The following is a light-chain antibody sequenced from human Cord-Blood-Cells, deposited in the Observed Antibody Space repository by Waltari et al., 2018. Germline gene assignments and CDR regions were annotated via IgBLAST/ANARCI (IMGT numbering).Light chain of an antibody. Sequence: DTQMNPPPPSLDAPVGDRVTITCRASQGISNSLAWYQQKPGKAPKLLLYAASRLESGVPSRFSGSGSGTDYTLTISSLQPEDFATYYCQQYYSTPITFGQGTRLEIK. CDR2: AAS. V-gene: IGKV1-NL1*01. CDR3: QQYYSTPIT. J-gene: IGKJ5*01. CDR1: QGISNS.